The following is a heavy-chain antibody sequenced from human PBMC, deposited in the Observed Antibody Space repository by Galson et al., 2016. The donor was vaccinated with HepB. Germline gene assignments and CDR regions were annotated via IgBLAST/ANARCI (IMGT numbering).Heavy chain of an antibody. V-gene: IGHV4-31*03. Sequence: TLSLTCTASGGSISSGHYYWNWIRQHPGKGLEWIGYIYYSGSTYYNPSLKSRITMSVDTSKNQFSLTLTSVTAAATAVYYCARGDHFYDSWTYSPYWYFDLWGRGTLVTVSS. CDR2: IYYSGST. CDR3: ARGDHFYDSWTYSPYWYFDL. D-gene: IGHD3-10*01. J-gene: IGHJ2*01. CDR1: GGSISSGHYY.